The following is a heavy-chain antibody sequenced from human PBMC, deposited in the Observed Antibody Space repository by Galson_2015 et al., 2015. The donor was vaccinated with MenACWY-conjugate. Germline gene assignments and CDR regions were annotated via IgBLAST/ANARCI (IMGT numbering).Heavy chain of an antibody. CDR3: VRQVYFDSSGFSPNYYYMDV. Sequence: QSGAEVKKPGESLKISCQGSGFSFTSNWIGWVRQMPGKGLEWMGMIYPDDSDTRYSPSFEGQVTILANKSIRTAYLHWSSLKASDTAMYYCVRQVYFDSSGFSPNYYYMDVWGKGTTVTVSS. J-gene: IGHJ6*03. CDR2: IYPDDSDT. D-gene: IGHD3-22*01. CDR1: GFSFTSNW. V-gene: IGHV5-51*01.